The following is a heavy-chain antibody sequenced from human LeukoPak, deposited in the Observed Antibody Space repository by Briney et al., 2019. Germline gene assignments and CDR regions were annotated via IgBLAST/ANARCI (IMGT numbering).Heavy chain of an antibody. Sequence: TLSLTCTVSGGSISSGGYYWRWIRQHPGKGLEWIGYIYYSGSTYYNPSLKSRVTISVDTSKNQFSLKLSSVTAADTAVYYCARFGPPVDRSFFDYWGQGILVTVSS. D-gene: IGHD3-16*01. CDR3: ARFGPPVDRSFFDY. V-gene: IGHV4-31*03. J-gene: IGHJ4*02. CDR1: GGSISSGGYY. CDR2: IYYSGST.